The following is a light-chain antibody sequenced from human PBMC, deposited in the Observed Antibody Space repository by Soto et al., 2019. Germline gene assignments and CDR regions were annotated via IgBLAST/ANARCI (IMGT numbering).Light chain of an antibody. J-gene: IGKJ5*01. Sequence: EIPMPPSQTTLSVSPGERATLSCRASQGVGSNLAWYQQKPGQAPRVLVYDASLRANGVPARFGGIGSGTDFTLTINSLEPEDFAVYYCQQRNVWPPITFGQGTRLEIK. CDR1: QGVGSN. V-gene: IGKV3-11*01. CDR2: DAS. CDR3: QQRNVWPPIT.